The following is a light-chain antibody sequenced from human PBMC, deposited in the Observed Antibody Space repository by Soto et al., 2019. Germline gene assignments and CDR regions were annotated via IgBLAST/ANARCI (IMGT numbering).Light chain of an antibody. Sequence: EIVLTQSPGTLSLSTADRATLSCRASQSLNARYLAWYQVKPGQAPRLLFYGASSRATGIPDRFIGSGSGTDFTLTITGLEPEDFAVYYCQQFHISRTFGQGTKVDI. J-gene: IGKJ1*01. CDR3: QQFHISRT. CDR2: GAS. CDR1: QSLNARY. V-gene: IGKV3-20*01.